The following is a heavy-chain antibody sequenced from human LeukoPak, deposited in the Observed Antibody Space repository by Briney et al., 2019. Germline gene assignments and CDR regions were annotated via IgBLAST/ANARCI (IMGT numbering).Heavy chain of an antibody. J-gene: IGHJ4*02. D-gene: IGHD3-22*01. CDR2: IRYDGSNK. CDR1: GFTFSSYG. V-gene: IGHV3-30*02. CDR3: ARGGWNKFDY. Sequence: GGSLRLSCAASGFTFSSYGMHRVRQAPGKGLEWVAFIRYDGSNKYYADSVKGRFTISRDNSKNTLYLQMNSLRAEDTAVYYCARGGWNKFDYWGQGTLVTVSS.